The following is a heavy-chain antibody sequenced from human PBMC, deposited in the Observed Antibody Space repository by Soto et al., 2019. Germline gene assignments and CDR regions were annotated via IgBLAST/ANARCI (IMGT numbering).Heavy chain of an antibody. V-gene: IGHV4-31*02. J-gene: IGHJ6*02. CDR2: NYYSGIT. CDR3: ARGSSIAGLYYGMDV. D-gene: IGHD6-6*01. Sequence: WTWIRQHPGKGLEWIGYNYYSGITYYNPSLKSRVTISLDTSKNQFSLKLGSVTAADTAVYYCARGSSIAGLYYGMDVWGQGPTVTVSS.